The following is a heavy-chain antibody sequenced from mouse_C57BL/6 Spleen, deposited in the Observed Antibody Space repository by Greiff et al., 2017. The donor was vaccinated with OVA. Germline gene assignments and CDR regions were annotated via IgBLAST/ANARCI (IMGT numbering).Heavy chain of an antibody. CDR3: ARGTYYSNRSYFDY. D-gene: IGHD2-5*01. Sequence: EVKLQESGAELVRPGSSVKMSCKTSGYTFTSYGINWVKQRPGQGLEWIGYIYIGNGYTEYNEKFKGKATLTSDTSSSTAYMQLSSLTSEDSAIYCCARGTYYSNRSYFDYWGQGTTLTVSS. V-gene: IGHV1-58*01. J-gene: IGHJ2*01. CDR1: GYTFTSYG. CDR2: IYIGNGYT.